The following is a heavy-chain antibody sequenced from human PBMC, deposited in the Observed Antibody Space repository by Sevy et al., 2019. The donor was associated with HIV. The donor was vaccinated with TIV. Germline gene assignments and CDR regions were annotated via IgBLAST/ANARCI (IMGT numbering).Heavy chain of an antibody. D-gene: IGHD7-27*01. CDR2: IGVRGDT. CDR1: GFTFNKYD. V-gene: IGHV3-13*01. Sequence: GGSLRLSCAASGFTFNKYDMHWVRQPTGKGLEWLSGIGVRGDTHYPGAVKGRFTISRENAKNWLYLQMDDRRAGDTAVYYCATEGTGEQRAGFDFWGQGTLVTVSS. J-gene: IGHJ4*02. CDR3: ATEGTGEQRAGFDF.